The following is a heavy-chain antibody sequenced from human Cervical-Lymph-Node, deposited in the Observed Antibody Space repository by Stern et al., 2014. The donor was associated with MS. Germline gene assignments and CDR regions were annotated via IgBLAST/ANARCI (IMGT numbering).Heavy chain of an antibody. CDR3: ARDHPPAAGTSTFVDY. J-gene: IGHJ4*02. CDR2: INPSGGST. CDR1: GYTFTSYY. D-gene: IGHD6-13*01. V-gene: IGHV1-46*01. Sequence: QVQLVQSGAEVKKPGASVKVSCKASGYTFTSYYMHWVRQAPGQGLEWMGIINPSGGSTRYAQKFQSRVTMTRDTSTSTVYMELSSLRSEDTAVYYCARDHPPAAGTSTFVDYWGQGTLVTVSS.